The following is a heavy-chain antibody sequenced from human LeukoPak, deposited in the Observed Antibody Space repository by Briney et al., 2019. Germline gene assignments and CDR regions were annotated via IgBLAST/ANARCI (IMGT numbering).Heavy chain of an antibody. D-gene: IGHD6-19*01. CDR3: ARFAVHRRITVAGQFGLDY. Sequence: ASVKVSCKASGYTFTSYGISWVRQAPGQGLEWMGWISAYNGNTNYAQKLQGRVTMTRDTSTSTVYMELSSLRSDDTAVYYCARFAVHRRITVAGQFGLDYWGQGTLVSVSS. CDR1: GYTFTSYG. V-gene: IGHV1-18*01. J-gene: IGHJ4*02. CDR2: ISAYNGNT.